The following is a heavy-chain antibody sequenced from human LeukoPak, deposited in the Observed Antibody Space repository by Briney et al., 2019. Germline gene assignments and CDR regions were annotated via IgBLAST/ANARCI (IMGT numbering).Heavy chain of an antibody. CDR1: GFTFSSYA. V-gene: IGHV3-23*01. J-gene: IGHJ4*02. D-gene: IGHD6-6*01. Sequence: GGSLRLSCAASGFTFSSYAMSWVRQAPGKGLEWVAAISRGGGKKYYADSVKGRFTISRDNSKNTLYLQMNSLRAEDTAVYYCAKDMETLSIAARPDYWGQGTLVTVSS. CDR3: AKDMETLSIAARPDY. CDR2: ISRGGGKK.